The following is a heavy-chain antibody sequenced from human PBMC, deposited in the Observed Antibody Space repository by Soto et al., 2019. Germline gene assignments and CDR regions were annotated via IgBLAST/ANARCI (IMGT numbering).Heavy chain of an antibody. V-gene: IGHV1-18*04. CDR1: GYAFTSDG. CDR2: ISSNNGNT. D-gene: IGHD2-21*02. Sequence: ATVEDGCQASGYAFTSDGVGWVRQAPGQGLEWMGWISSNNGNTNYAQRLQGRVTLTTDTSTTTAYMELRSLRSDDTTVYYCASYTRRLRNAFDIWRQGPMVAVSS. J-gene: IGHJ3*02. CDR3: ASYTRRLRNAFDI.